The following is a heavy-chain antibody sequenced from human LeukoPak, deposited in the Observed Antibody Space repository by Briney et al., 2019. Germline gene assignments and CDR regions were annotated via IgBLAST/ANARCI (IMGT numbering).Heavy chain of an antibody. Sequence: SVRVSCKASGYTFSSYAISWVRQAPGQGLEWMGRIIPILGIANYAQKFQGRVTITADKSTSTAYMELSSLRSEDTAVYYCARGGIYYYDSSGYKYFDLWGRGTLVTVSS. D-gene: IGHD3-22*01. CDR3: ARGGIYYYDSSGYKYFDL. CDR1: GYTFSSYA. V-gene: IGHV1-69*04. CDR2: IIPILGIA. J-gene: IGHJ2*01.